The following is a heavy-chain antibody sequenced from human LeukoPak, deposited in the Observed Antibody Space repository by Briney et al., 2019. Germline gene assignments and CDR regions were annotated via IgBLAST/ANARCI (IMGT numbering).Heavy chain of an antibody. J-gene: IGHJ4*02. Sequence: ASVKVSCKASGYTFTSYGISWVRQAPGQGLEWMGWISAYNGNTNYAQKLQGRVTMTTDTSTSTAYMELSRLRSDDTAVYYCAPGAAMVGPYYFDYWGQGTLATVSS. CDR1: GYTFTSYG. CDR2: ISAYNGNT. V-gene: IGHV1-18*01. CDR3: APGAAMVGPYYFDY. D-gene: IGHD5-18*01.